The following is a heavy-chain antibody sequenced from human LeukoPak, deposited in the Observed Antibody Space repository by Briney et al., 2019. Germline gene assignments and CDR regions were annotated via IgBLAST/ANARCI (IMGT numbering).Heavy chain of an antibody. D-gene: IGHD3-10*01. CDR1: GFTVSSNY. CDR3: ARGYGSGSYYNLYYFDY. Sequence: PGGTLRLSCAASGFTVSSNYMSWVRQAPGKGLEWVSVIYSGGSTYYADSVKGRFTISRDNSKNTLYLQMNSLRAEDTAVYYCARGYGSGSYYNLYYFDYWGQGTLVTVSP. V-gene: IGHV3-66*01. J-gene: IGHJ4*02. CDR2: IYSGGST.